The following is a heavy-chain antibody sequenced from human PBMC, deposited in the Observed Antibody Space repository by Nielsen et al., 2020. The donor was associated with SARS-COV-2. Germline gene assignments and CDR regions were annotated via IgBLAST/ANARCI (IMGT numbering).Heavy chain of an antibody. V-gene: IGHV4-30-4*01. Sequence: WIRQPPGKGLEWIGYIYYSGSTYYNPSLKSRVTISVDTSKNQFSLKLSSVTAADTTVYYCARVRPPQPYYYGSGSRFYFDYWGQGTLVTVSS. D-gene: IGHD3-10*01. J-gene: IGHJ4*02. CDR2: IYYSGST. CDR3: ARVRPPQPYYYGSGSRFYFDY.